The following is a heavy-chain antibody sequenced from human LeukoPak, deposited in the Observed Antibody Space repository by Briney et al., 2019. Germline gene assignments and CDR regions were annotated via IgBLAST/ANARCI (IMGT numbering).Heavy chain of an antibody. V-gene: IGHV3-33*01. CDR1: GFTFSSHG. Sequence: GGSLRLSCAASGFTFSSHGIHWVRQAPGKGLEWVAVIWYDGSNKYYADSVKGRFTISRDNSKNTLYLQMNSLRAEDTAIYYCVRAAGYSSTWYELWGQGTLVTVSS. CDR3: VRAAGYSSTWYEL. CDR2: IWYDGSNK. J-gene: IGHJ4*02. D-gene: IGHD6-13*01.